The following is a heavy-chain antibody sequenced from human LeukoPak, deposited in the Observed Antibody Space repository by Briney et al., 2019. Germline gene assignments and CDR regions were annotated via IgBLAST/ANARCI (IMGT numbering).Heavy chain of an antibody. CDR3: ARPRSGSWYTAYDI. Sequence: GESLNISCQGSGYSFTSYWIAWVRPLPGKGLEWMGIINPGDSDTRYSPSFQGQVTISADKSIRTAYLQWSSLKVSDTAMYYCARPRSGSWYTAYDIWGQGTMVTVS. J-gene: IGHJ3*02. V-gene: IGHV5-51*01. CDR2: INPGDSDT. D-gene: IGHD6-13*01. CDR1: GYSFTSYW.